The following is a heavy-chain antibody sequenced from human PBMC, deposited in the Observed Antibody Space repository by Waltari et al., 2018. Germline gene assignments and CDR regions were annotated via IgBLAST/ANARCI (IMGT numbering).Heavy chain of an antibody. V-gene: IGHV3-7*01. CDR1: GFTFSSYW. Sequence: VQLVESGGGLVQPGGSLTLSCVASGFTFSSYWMNWVRQAPGKGLEWVANIKQDGSEKYFVDSVKGRFTISRDNAKNSLFLQMNSLRAEDTAVYYCATSRTFDYWGQGTLVTVSS. CDR2: IKQDGSEK. J-gene: IGHJ4*02. CDR3: ATSRTFDY. D-gene: IGHD2-2*01.